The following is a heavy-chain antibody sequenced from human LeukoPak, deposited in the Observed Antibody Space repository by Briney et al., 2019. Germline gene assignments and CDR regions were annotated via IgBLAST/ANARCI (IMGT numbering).Heavy chain of an antibody. D-gene: IGHD6-19*01. J-gene: IGHJ4*02. CDR1: GYTFTSYD. Sequence: GASVKVSCKASGYTFTSYDINWVRQATGQGLEWMGWMNPNSGNTGYAQKFQGRVTMTTNTSISTAYMELSSLRSEDTAVYYCARGWSAVADPFDYWGQGTLVTVSS. CDR2: MNPNSGNT. V-gene: IGHV1-8*01. CDR3: ARGWSAVADPFDY.